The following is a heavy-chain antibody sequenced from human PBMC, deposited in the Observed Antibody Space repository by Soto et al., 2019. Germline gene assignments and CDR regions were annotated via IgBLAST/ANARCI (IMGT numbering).Heavy chain of an antibody. J-gene: IGHJ6*02. D-gene: IGHD3-3*01. Sequence: EVQLVESGGGLVQPGGSLRLSCAASGFTFSSYWMSWVRQAPGKGLEWVANIKQDGSEKYYVDSVKGRFTISRDNAKNSLYLQMNSLRAEDTAVYYCASDTIFEVFLPGYYYGMDVWGQGTTVTVSS. CDR3: ASDTIFEVFLPGYYYGMDV. V-gene: IGHV3-7*01. CDR1: GFTFSSYW. CDR2: IKQDGSEK.